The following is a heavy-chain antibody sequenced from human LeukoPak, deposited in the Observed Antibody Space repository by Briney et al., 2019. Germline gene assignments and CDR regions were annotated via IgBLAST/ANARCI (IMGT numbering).Heavy chain of an antibody. CDR3: ARGPLMSGGDY. V-gene: IGHV3-7*04. Sequence: GGSLRLSCAASGFTFSAYSMNWVRQAPGKGLEWVANINEDGSQKTYVDSVKGRFTISRDNAKKSLYLEMNSLRAEDTAVYYCARGPLMSGGDYWGQGTLVTVSS. CDR2: INEDGSQK. CDR1: GFTFSAYS. J-gene: IGHJ4*02. D-gene: IGHD2-8*01.